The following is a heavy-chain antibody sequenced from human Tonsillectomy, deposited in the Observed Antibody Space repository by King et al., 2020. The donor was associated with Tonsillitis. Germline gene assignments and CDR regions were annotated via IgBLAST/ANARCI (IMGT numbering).Heavy chain of an antibody. CDR2: INEDGGEK. V-gene: IGHV3-7*02. Sequence: VQLVESGGGLVQPGGSLRLSCSVSGFTFTDYFMTWVRQTPGKGLEWVANINEDGGEKNYVDSVKGRFTISRDNAKNSLYLQMNNLRGEDTAVYYCVTYRNNLWRRFDYWGQGTLVTVSS. CDR3: VTYRNNLWRRFDY. D-gene: IGHD5-12*01. J-gene: IGHJ4*02. CDR1: GFTFTDYF.